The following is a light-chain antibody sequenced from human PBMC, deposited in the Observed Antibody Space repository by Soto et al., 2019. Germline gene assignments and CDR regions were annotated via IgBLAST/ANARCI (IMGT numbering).Light chain of an antibody. J-gene: IGLJ1*01. CDR3: SSYTTSNTRQIV. CDR1: SSGVGGYNY. Sequence: QSALTQPASVSGSPGQSITLSCTGTSSGVGGYNYISWYQQHPGKAPKFIIYDVSNRPSGVSNRFSGSKSGNTASLTISGLQAEDEADYYCSSYTTSNTRQIVFGTGTKVTVL. V-gene: IGLV2-14*01. CDR2: DVS.